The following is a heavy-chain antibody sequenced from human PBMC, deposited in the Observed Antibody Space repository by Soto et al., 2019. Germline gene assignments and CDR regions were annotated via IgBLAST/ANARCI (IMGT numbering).Heavy chain of an antibody. D-gene: IGHD6-13*01. J-gene: IGHJ4*02. V-gene: IGHV3-23*01. CDR2: ISGSGGSI. CDR3: ARVAPEYSSTPRRFDF. CDR1: GFTFGIYA. Sequence: GGSLRLSCAASGFTFGIYAMSWVRQAPGKGLEWVSSISGSGGSIYYAHSVKGRFTISRDKTKNTLDLQMNSLRAEDTAVYHCARVAPEYSSTPRRFDFWGQGTLVTVSS.